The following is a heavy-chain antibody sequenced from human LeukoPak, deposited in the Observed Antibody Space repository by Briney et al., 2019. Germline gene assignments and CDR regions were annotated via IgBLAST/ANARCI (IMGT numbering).Heavy chain of an antibody. Sequence: PPETLSLTCTVSGGSICSSYYYWGWIRQPPGKGLEWIGSIYSSGSTYYNPSLKSRVTISVDTSKNQFSLKLTSVTAADTAAYYCARHYGPWGQGTLVTVSS. CDR2: IYSSGST. D-gene: IGHD4-17*01. V-gene: IGHV4-39*01. CDR1: GGSICSSYYY. CDR3: ARHYGP. J-gene: IGHJ5*02.